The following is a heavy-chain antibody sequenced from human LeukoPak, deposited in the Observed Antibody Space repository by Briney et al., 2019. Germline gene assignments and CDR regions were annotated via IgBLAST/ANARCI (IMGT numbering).Heavy chain of an antibody. Sequence: GASVKVSCKASGYTFTSYGISWVRQAPGQGLEWMGWISAYNGNTNYAQKLQGRVTMTTDTSTSTAYMELRSLRSDDTAVYYCARDRGRLWFGELLFGRRVGWFDPWGQGTLVTVSS. CDR1: GYTFTSYG. D-gene: IGHD3-10*01. CDR2: ISAYNGNT. J-gene: IGHJ5*02. CDR3: ARDRGRLWFGELLFGRRVGWFDP. V-gene: IGHV1-18*01.